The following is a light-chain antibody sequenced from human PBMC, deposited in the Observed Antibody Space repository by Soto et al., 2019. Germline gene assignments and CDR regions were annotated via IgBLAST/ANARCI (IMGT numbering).Light chain of an antibody. J-gene: IGKJ3*01. Sequence: EIVLTQSPGTLSLSPGERATLSCRASQSVSSSYLAWYQQKPGQAPRLLIYGASSRATGIPDRFSGSGSGTNFSLTIRRLKPEDFALYYCQQYGSSPRFIFGPGTKVDIK. V-gene: IGKV3-20*01. CDR1: QSVSSSY. CDR3: QQYGSSPRFI. CDR2: GAS.